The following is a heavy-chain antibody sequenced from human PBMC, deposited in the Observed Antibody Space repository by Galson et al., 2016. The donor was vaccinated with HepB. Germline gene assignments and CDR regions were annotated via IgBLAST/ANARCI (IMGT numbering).Heavy chain of an antibody. CDR1: GYSFASFW. V-gene: IGHV5-51*01. Sequence: QSGAEVKKPGESLKISCKASGYSFASFWIGWVRQMPGKGLEWMGIVYPDDSDTRYSPSFQGQVTISADKSTSTAYLQWSSLKASDTGIYYCARRSPPHYITTTTFDDWGQGTLVTVSS. CDR2: VYPDDSDT. J-gene: IGHJ4*02. CDR3: ARRSPPHYITTTTFDD. D-gene: IGHD1-1*01.